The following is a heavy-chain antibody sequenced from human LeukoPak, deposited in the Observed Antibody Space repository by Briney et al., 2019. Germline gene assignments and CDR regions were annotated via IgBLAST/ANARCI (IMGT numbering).Heavy chain of an antibody. J-gene: IGHJ4*02. CDR2: INHSGST. CDR1: NYSISSGYY. D-gene: IGHD1/OR15-1a*01. CDR3: ARGRQLRSRNGHPNNDY. Sequence: PSETLSLTYTVSNYSISSGYYWGWIRQPPGKGLEWIGEINHSGSTNYNPSLKSRVTISVDTSKNQFSLKLSSVTAADTAVYYCARGRQLRSRNGHPNNDYWGQGTLVTVSS. V-gene: IGHV4-38-2*02.